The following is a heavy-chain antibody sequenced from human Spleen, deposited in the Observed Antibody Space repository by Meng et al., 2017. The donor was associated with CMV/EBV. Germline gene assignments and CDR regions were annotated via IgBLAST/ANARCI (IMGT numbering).Heavy chain of an antibody. D-gene: IGHD1-26*01. J-gene: IGHJ4*02. Sequence: LSLTCAASGFHFSGYWMHWVRQVPGKGLVWVARLTHDGKTVYADFAKGRFIISRDDATSTLYLQMSSLRADDTAVYFCARDGSYKLDDWGQGTLVTVSS. CDR1: GFHFSGYW. CDR3: ARDGSYKLDD. CDR2: LTHDGKT. V-gene: IGHV3-74*01.